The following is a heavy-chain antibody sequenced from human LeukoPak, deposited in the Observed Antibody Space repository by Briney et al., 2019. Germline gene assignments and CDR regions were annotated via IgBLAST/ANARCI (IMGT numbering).Heavy chain of an antibody. CDR2: IRGDGTGI. CDR3: ARDQGHYYYYMDV. J-gene: IGHJ6*03. Sequence: GGSLRLSCTASGFTYSIYRMNWVLQAPGKVLEWVSCIRGDGTGINCADSVKGRFTISRDNAENSVYLQMNSLRDEDTAVYYCARDQGHYYYYMDVWGKGTTVTVSS. V-gene: IGHV3-48*02. CDR1: GFTYSIYR.